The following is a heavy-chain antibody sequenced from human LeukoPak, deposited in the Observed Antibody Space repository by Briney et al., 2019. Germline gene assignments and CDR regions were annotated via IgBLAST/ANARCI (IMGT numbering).Heavy chain of an antibody. J-gene: IGHJ4*02. CDR3: ARSYYYDSSGYWRFDY. D-gene: IGHD3-22*01. V-gene: IGHV1-69*05. Sequence: VKVSCKASGGTFSSYAISWVRQAPGQGLEWMGRIIPIFGTANYAQKFQGRVTITTDESTSTAYMELSSLRSEDTAVYYCARSYYYDSSGYWRFDYWGQGTLSPSPQ. CDR1: GGTFSSYA. CDR2: IIPIFGTA.